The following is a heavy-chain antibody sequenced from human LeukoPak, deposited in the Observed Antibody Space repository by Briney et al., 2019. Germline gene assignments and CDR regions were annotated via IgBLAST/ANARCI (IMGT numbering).Heavy chain of an antibody. J-gene: IGHJ3*02. Sequence: SETLSLTCAVSGYSISSGYYWGWIRQPPEKGLEWIGSIYHSGSTYYNPSLKSRVTISVDTSKNQFSLKLSSVTAADTAVYYCARGHCSGGSCYSDAFDIWGQGTMVTVSS. CDR1: GYSISSGYY. D-gene: IGHD2-15*01. V-gene: IGHV4-38-2*01. CDR2: IYHSGST. CDR3: ARGHCSGGSCYSDAFDI.